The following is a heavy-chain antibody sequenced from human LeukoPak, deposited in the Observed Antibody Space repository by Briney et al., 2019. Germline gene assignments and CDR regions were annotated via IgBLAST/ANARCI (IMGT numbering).Heavy chain of an antibody. V-gene: IGHV3-7*01. CDR3: KGGSDQVLSGEYCYYMDV. D-gene: IGHD2/OR15-2a*01. Sequence: GGSLRLSCAASGFVFSTYWMTWVRQAPGKGLEWVANINLDGTEEHYVDSSLKGRFTISRDNAKNSLYLQMTSLRVEDTAVYYCKGGSDQVLSGEYCYYMDVWGKGTTVTVSS. CDR1: GFVFSTYW. J-gene: IGHJ6*03. CDR2: INLDGTEE.